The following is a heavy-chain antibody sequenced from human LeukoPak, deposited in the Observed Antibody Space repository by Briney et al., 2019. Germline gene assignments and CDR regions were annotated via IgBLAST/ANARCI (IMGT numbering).Heavy chain of an antibody. CDR1: GYTFTSYG. Sequence: ASVKVSCKASGYTFTSYGISWVRQAPGQGLEWMGWISAYNGNTNYAQKLQGRVTMTTDTSTSTAYMELRSLRSDDTAVYYCARVILIVSDWGYADYWGQGTLVTVSS. J-gene: IGHJ4*02. V-gene: IGHV1-18*01. D-gene: IGHD3-16*01. CDR3: ARVILIVSDWGYADY. CDR2: ISAYNGNT.